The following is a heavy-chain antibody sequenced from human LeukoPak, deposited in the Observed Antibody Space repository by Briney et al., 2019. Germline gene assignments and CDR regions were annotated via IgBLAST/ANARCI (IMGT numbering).Heavy chain of an antibody. CDR1: GYSISSGYY. CDR2: IYYSGST. D-gene: IGHD6-19*01. V-gene: IGHV4-38-2*02. J-gene: IGHJ6*02. CDR3: ASGAVAGTYYYYGMDV. Sequence: SETLSLTCTVSGYSISSGYYWGWIRQPPGKGLEWIGYIYYSGSTNYNPSLKSRVTISVDTSKNQFSLKLSSVTAADTAVYYCASGAVAGTYYYYGMDVWGQGTTVTVSS.